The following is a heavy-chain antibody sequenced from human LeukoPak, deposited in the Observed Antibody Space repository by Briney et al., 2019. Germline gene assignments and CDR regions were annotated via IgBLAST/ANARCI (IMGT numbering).Heavy chain of an antibody. D-gene: IGHD1-26*01. CDR2: MYYTGST. V-gene: IGHV4-39*01. J-gene: IGHJ5*02. Sequence: SETLSLTCTVSGGSISSSTYYWGWIRQPPGKGMEWVGSMYYTGSTYYNPSLKSRVTISVDTSKNQFSLRLRSVTAADTAVYYCARQGGSYIWFDPWGQGTLVTVSS. CDR3: ARQGGSYIWFDP. CDR1: GGSISSSTYY.